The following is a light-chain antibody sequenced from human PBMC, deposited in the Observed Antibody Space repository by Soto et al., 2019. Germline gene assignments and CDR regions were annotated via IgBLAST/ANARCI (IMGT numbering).Light chain of an antibody. CDR3: QSYDNTLSGSKV. CDR2: DNK. V-gene: IGLV1-40*01. Sequence: QSVLTQPPSVSGAPGQRVSISCSGSSSNIGAGYDVHWYQQLPGTAPKLLIYDNKNRPSGVPDRFSGSKSGTSASLAITGLQAEDEADSYCQSYDNTLSGSKVFGGGTKVTVL. J-gene: IGLJ3*02. CDR1: SSNIGAGYD.